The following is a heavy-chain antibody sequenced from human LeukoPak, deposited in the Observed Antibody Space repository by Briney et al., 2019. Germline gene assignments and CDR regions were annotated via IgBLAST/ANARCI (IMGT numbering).Heavy chain of an antibody. Sequence: GGSLRLSCAASGFTFDNYGINWVRQAPGKGLEWVAFIRYDGSNKYYADSVKGRFTISRDNSKNTLYLQMNSLRAEDTAVYYCAKDWPVYSSGWYYFDYWGQGTLVTVSS. J-gene: IGHJ4*02. CDR1: GFTFDNYG. V-gene: IGHV3-30*02. D-gene: IGHD6-19*01. CDR2: IRYDGSNK. CDR3: AKDWPVYSSGWYYFDY.